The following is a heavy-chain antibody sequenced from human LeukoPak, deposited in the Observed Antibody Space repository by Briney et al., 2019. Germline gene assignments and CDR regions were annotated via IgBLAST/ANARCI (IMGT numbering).Heavy chain of an antibody. Sequence: SETPSLTCTVSGGSISGYYWSWIRQPPGKGLEWIGYVYYSGSTNYNPSFKSRVTISVDTSKKQFSLKLSSVTAADTAVYYCAREVAYSSGWYRFFDSWGQGTLVTVSS. V-gene: IGHV4-59*12. D-gene: IGHD6-19*01. CDR2: VYYSGST. CDR1: GGSISGYY. J-gene: IGHJ4*02. CDR3: AREVAYSSGWYRFFDS.